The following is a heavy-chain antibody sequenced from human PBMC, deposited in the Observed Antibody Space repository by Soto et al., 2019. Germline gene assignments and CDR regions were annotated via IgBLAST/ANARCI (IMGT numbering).Heavy chain of an antibody. D-gene: IGHD2-15*01. CDR1: GGSISSGDYY. J-gene: IGHJ6*02. Sequence: TLSLTCTVSGGSISSGDYYWSWIRQPPGKGLEWIGYIYYSGSTYYNPSLKSRVTISVDTSKNQFSLKLSSVTAADTAVYYCARDPVVAATPYYYYGMDVWGQGTTVTVSS. CDR2: IYYSGST. V-gene: IGHV4-30-4*01. CDR3: ARDPVVAATPYYYYGMDV.